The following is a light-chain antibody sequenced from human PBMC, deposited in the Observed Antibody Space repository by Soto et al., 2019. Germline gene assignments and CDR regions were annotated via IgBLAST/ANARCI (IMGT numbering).Light chain of an antibody. CDR2: GNT. Sequence: QSVLTQPPSVSGAPGQRVTISCTGSSSNIGAGYDAHWYQQFPGTTPKFLIYGNTNRPSGVPDRFSASKSGTSASLDITGLQAEDEAEYFCQSYDSSLTVGFGGGTKVTVL. CDR3: QSYDSSLTVG. J-gene: IGLJ2*01. V-gene: IGLV1-40*01. CDR1: SSNIGAGYD.